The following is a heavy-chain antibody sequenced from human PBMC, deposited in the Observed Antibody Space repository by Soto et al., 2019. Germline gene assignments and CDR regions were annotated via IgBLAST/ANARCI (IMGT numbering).Heavy chain of an antibody. CDR3: ARVDYGDYGWYFDL. CDR2: IYSGGAT. D-gene: IGHD4-17*01. V-gene: IGHV3-53*01. Sequence: EVQLVESGGNLIQPGGSLRLSCAASGFTVTNKYMTWVRQAPGKGLEWVSLIYSGGATSYADSVKGRFTISRDNSKDFLYLQVNSLRAEDTAVYYCARVDYGDYGWYFDLWGRGTLVTVSS. CDR1: GFTVTNKY. J-gene: IGHJ2*01.